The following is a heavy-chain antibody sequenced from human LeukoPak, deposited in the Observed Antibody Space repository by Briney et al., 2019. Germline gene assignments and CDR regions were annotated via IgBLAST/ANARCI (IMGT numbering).Heavy chain of an antibody. Sequence: ASVKVSCKASGYTFTSYGISWVRQAPGQGLEWMGWISAYNGNTNYAQKFQGRVTITTDESTSTAYMELSSLRSEDTAVYYCARDYDRYNWNYGAFDIWGQGTMVTVSS. D-gene: IGHD1-7*01. J-gene: IGHJ3*02. CDR1: GYTFTSYG. V-gene: IGHV1-18*01. CDR3: ARDYDRYNWNYGAFDI. CDR2: ISAYNGNT.